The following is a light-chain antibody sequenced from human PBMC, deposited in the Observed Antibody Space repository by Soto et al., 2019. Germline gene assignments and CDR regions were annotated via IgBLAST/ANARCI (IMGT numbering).Light chain of an antibody. V-gene: IGKV3-20*01. Sequence: EIVLTQSPGTLSLSPGERATLSCRASQSVSSNYFAWYQQKPGQAPRLLIYGTSSRATGIPDRFSGSGSGTDFTLTISRLEPEDFAVYFCQRYGSSPLITFGQGTRLEIK. CDR3: QRYGSSPLIT. CDR1: QSVSSNY. CDR2: GTS. J-gene: IGKJ5*01.